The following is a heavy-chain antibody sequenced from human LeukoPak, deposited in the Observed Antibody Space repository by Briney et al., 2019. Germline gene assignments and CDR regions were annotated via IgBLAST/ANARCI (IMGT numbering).Heavy chain of an antibody. V-gene: IGHV3-30*02. J-gene: IGHJ4*02. Sequence: PGGSLRLSCAASGFTFSSFGMHWFRQAPGKGLEWVAFIRYDGSKKYYGDSVKGRFTISRDNSKNTLYLQMNSLRPEDTAVYYCVKWAALFDSIRGHFDYWGQGTLVTVSS. CDR3: VKWAALFDSIRGHFDY. D-gene: IGHD3-9*01. CDR2: IRYDGSKK. CDR1: GFTFSSFG.